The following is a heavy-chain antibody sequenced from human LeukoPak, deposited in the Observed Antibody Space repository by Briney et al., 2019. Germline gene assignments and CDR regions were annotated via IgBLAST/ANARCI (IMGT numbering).Heavy chain of an antibody. CDR1: GGTFSSYA. J-gene: IGHJ4*02. V-gene: IGHV1-69*04. D-gene: IGHD3-16*02. CDR2: IIPILGIA. Sequence: SVKVSCRASGGTFSSYAISWVRQAPGQGLEWMGRIIPILGIANYAQKFQGRVTITADKSTSTAYMELSSLRSEDTAVYYCAREADYDYVWGSYRSWDYWGQGTLVTVSS. CDR3: AREADYDYVWGSYRSWDY.